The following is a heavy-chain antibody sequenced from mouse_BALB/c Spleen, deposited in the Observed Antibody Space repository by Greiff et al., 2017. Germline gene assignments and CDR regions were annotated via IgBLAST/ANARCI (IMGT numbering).Heavy chain of an antibody. J-gene: IGHJ2*01. V-gene: IGHV2-2*02. D-gene: IGHD2-3*01. Sequence: QMQLKQSGPGLVQPSQSLSITCTVSGFSLTSYGVHWVRQSPGKGLEWLGVIWSGGSTDYNAAFISRLSISKDNSKSQVFFKMNSLQANDTAIYYCARNSGYSHFDYWGQGTTLTVSS. CDR3: ARNSGYSHFDY. CDR2: IWSGGST. CDR1: GFSLTSYG.